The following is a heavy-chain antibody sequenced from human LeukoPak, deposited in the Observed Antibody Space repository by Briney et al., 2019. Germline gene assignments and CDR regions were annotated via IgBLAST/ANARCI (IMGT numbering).Heavy chain of an antibody. CDR2: INHSGST. J-gene: IGHJ5*02. V-gene: IGHV4-34*01. CDR3: ARGLLLWFGELCWFDP. Sequence: SETLSLTCAVYGGSSSGYYWSWIRQPPGKGLEWIGEINHSGSTNYNPSLKSRVTISVDTSKNQFSLKLSSVTAADTAVYYCARGLLLWFGELCWFDPWGQGTLVTVSS. CDR1: GGSSSGYY. D-gene: IGHD3-10*01.